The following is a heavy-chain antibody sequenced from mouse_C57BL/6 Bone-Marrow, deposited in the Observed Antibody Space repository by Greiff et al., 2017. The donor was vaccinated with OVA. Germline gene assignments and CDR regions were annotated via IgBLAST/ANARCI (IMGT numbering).Heavy chain of an antibody. CDR2: ISSGSSTI. V-gene: IGHV5-17*01. Sequence: EVKLMESGGGLVKPGGSLKLSCAASGFTFSDYGMHWVRQAPEKGLAWVAYISSGSSTIYYADTVKGRFTISRDNAKNTLFLQMTSLRSEDTAMYYCARINYWYFDVWGTGTTVTVSS. CDR1: GFTFSDYG. J-gene: IGHJ1*03. CDR3: ARINYWYFDV.